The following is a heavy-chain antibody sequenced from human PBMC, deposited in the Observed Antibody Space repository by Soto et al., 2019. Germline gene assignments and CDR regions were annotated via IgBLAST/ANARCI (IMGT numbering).Heavy chain of an antibody. V-gene: IGHV1-69*13. CDR3: FLAAAGELGLAY. J-gene: IGHJ4*02. CDR2: IIPIFGTA. CDR1: GGTFSSYA. D-gene: IGHD6-13*01. Sequence: SVKVSCKASGGTFSSYAISWVRQAPGQGLEWMGGIIPIFGTANYAQKFKGRVNITADESTSTAYMELSSLRSEDTAVYYCFLAAAGELGLAYWAQGPLVPVSS.